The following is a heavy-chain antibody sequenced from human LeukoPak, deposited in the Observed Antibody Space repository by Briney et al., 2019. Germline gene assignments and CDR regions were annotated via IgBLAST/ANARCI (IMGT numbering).Heavy chain of an antibody. V-gene: IGHV1-46*01. Sequence: ASVKVSCKASGYTFPSYFTHWVQQAPGQGLEWMGIINPTGGSTTYAQKFQGRVTMTRDTSTSTVYMELSSLRSDDTAVYYCARTAAHRFDYWGQGTLVTVSS. CDR3: ARTAAHRFDY. D-gene: IGHD6-13*01. J-gene: IGHJ4*02. CDR1: GYTFPSYF. CDR2: INPTGGST.